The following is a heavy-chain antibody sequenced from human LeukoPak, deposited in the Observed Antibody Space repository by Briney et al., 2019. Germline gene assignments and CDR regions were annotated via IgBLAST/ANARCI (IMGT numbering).Heavy chain of an antibody. D-gene: IGHD3-22*01. V-gene: IGHV3-21*01. J-gene: IGHJ4*02. Sequence: GGSLRLSCAASGFTFSSYSMNWVRQAPGKGLEWVSSISGSSSYIYYADSVKGRFTISRDNAKNSLYLQMNSLRAEDTAVYYCARAVWDSSGHLFDYWGQGTLVTVSS. CDR2: ISGSSSYI. CDR1: GFTFSSYS. CDR3: ARAVWDSSGHLFDY.